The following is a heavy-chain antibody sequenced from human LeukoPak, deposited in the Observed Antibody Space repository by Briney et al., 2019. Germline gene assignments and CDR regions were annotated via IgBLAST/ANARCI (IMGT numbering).Heavy chain of an antibody. J-gene: IGHJ4*02. D-gene: IGHD6-19*01. Sequence: SETLSLTCTVSGGSISSSSYYWGWIRQPPGTGLEWIGSIYYSGSTYYNPSLKSRVTISVDTSKNQFSLKLSSVTAADTAVYYCARSYSSGWYHSGYFDYWGQGTLVTVSS. CDR3: ARSYSSGWYHSGYFDY. CDR1: GGSISSSSYY. CDR2: IYYSGST. V-gene: IGHV4-39*07.